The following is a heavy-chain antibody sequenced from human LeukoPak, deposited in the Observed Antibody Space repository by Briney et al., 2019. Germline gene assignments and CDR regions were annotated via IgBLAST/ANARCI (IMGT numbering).Heavy chain of an antibody. CDR3: ARDFGSGSSYCDY. CDR1: GFTFSSYS. Sequence: GSLRLSCAASGFTFSSYSMNWVRQAPGKGLEWVSSISSSSSYIYYADSVKGRFTISRDNAKNSLYLQMNSLRAEDTAVYYCARDFGSGSSYCDYWGQGTLVTVSS. V-gene: IGHV3-21*01. J-gene: IGHJ4*02. D-gene: IGHD2-15*01. CDR2: ISSSSSYI.